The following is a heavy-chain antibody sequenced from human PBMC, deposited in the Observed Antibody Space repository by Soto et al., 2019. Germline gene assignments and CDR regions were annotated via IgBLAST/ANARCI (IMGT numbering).Heavy chain of an antibody. CDR2: ISPKSGAT. CDR1: GYTFTGYY. V-gene: IGHV1-2*02. J-gene: IGHJ4*02. CDR3: GKGRSGEVGVFY. D-gene: IGHD1-26*01. Sequence: QVQLVQSGAEVKESGASVKVSCKASGYTFTGYYIHWVRQAPGQGPEWVGEISPKSGATRDAQKFQGRTTMTKDTSITTVYMELSNLSPDDTAVYYCGKGRSGEVGVFYWGQGTLVTVHS.